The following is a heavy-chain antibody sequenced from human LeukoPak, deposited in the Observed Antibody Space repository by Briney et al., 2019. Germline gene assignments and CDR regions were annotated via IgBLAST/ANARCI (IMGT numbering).Heavy chain of an antibody. V-gene: IGHV1-18*01. CDR1: GYTFTTYN. Sequence: ASVKVSCTASGYTFTTYNINWVRQAPGQGLEWMGWISAHNGNTNYAQKLQGRVTMTTDTSTSTAYMELRSLRSDDTAVYYCARDHRMVRGVMLGYWGQGTLVTVSS. D-gene: IGHD3-10*01. CDR2: ISAHNGNT. J-gene: IGHJ4*02. CDR3: ARDHRMVRGVMLGY.